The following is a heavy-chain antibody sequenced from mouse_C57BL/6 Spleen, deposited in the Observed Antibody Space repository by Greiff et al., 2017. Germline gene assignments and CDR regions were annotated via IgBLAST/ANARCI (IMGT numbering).Heavy chain of an antibody. CDR2: IYPGNGDT. Sequence: QVQLQQSGPELVKPGASVKISCKASGYAFSSSWMNWVKQRPGKGLEWIGRIYPGNGDTNYNGKFKGKATLTADKSSSTAYMQLSSLTSEDSAVYFCARWGDGSSYAWYYFDYWGQGTTRTVSS. CDR3: ARWGDGSSYAWYYFDY. V-gene: IGHV1-82*01. CDR1: GYAFSSSW. D-gene: IGHD1-1*01. J-gene: IGHJ2*01.